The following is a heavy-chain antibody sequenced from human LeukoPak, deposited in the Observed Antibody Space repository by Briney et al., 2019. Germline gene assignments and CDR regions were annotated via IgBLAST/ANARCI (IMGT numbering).Heavy chain of an antibody. CDR1: GGSISSGSYY. CDR3: ARDRPGGYYDSSVNWFDP. Sequence: SQTLSLTCTVSGGSISSGSYYWSWIRQPARKGLEWIGRIYTSGRNNFNPSLKSRVTISVDTSKNQFSLKLSSVTAADTAVYYCARDRPGGYYDSSVNWFDPWGQGTLVTVSS. V-gene: IGHV4-61*02. D-gene: IGHD3-22*01. J-gene: IGHJ5*02. CDR2: IYTSGRN.